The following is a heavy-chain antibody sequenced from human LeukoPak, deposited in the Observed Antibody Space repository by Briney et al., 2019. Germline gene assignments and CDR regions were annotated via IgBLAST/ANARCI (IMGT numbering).Heavy chain of an antibody. CDR3: ARDRTRVGAGAFDI. CDR1: GGSFSGYY. Sequence: SETLSLTCAVYGGSFSGYYWSWIRQPPGKGLEWIGEINHSGSTNYSPSLKSRVTISVDTSKNQFSLKLSSVTAADTAVYYCARDRTRVGAGAFDIWGQGTMVTVSS. CDR2: INHSGST. J-gene: IGHJ3*02. D-gene: IGHD1-26*01. V-gene: IGHV4-34*01.